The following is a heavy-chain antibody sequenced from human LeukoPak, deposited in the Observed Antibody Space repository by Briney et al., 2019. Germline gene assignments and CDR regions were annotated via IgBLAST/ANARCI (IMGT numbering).Heavy chain of an antibody. CDR1: GFTFGDYA. D-gene: IGHD5-18*01. Sequence: PGGSLRLSCTASGFTFGDYAMSWFRQAPGKGLEWVGFIRSKAYGGTTEYAASVKGRFTISRDDSKSIAYLQMNSLKTEDTAVYYCARPSSTVDTAMVAPWGYWGQGTLVTVSS. J-gene: IGHJ4*02. CDR2: IRSKAYGGTT. CDR3: ARPSSTVDTAMVAPWGY. V-gene: IGHV3-49*03.